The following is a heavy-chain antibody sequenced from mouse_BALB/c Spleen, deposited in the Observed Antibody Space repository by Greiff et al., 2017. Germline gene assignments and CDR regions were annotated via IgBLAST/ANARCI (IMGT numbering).Heavy chain of an antibody. J-gene: IGHJ4*01. CDR1: GYAFSSYW. CDR3: ARWLDASMDY. Sequence: QVQLKESGAELVRPGSSVKISCKASGYAFSSYWMNWVKQRPGQGLEWIGQIYPGDGDTNYNGKFKGKATLTADKSSSTAYMQLSSLTSEDSAVYFCARWLDASMDYWGQGTSVTVSS. CDR2: IYPGDGDT. V-gene: IGHV1-80*01. D-gene: IGHD2-2*01.